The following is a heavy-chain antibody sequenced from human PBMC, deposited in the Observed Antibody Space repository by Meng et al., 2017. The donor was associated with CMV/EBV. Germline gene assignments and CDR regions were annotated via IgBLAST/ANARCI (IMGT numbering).Heavy chain of an antibody. CDR1: GGTFSSYA. Sequence: QVQLVHSGGEVRKPGSSVKVSCKASGGTFSSYAISWVRQAPGQGLEWMGGIIPIFGTANYAQKFQGRVTITADESTSTAYMELSSLRSEDTAVYYCARMPRDGYNYIDYWGQGTLVTVSS. CDR3: ARMPRDGYNYIDY. J-gene: IGHJ4*02. CDR2: IIPIFGTA. V-gene: IGHV1-69*12. D-gene: IGHD5-24*01.